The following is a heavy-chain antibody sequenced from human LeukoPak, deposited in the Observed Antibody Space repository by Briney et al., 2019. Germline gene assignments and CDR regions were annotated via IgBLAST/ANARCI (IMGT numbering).Heavy chain of an antibody. CDR1: GGSISSYY. V-gene: IGHV4-4*07. CDR3: AKSTYYYGSGSYYPAPANWFDP. D-gene: IGHD3-10*01. CDR2: IYTSGST. J-gene: IGHJ5*02. Sequence: SETLSLTCTVSGGSISSYYWSWIRQPAGKGLEWIGRIYTSGSTNYNPSLKSRVTMSVDTSRNQFSLKLSSVTAADTAVYYCAKSTYYYGSGSYYPAPANWFDPWGQGTLVTVSS.